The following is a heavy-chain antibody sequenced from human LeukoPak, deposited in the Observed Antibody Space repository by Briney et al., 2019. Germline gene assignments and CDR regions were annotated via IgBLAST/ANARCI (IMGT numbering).Heavy chain of an antibody. CDR2: INSDGSST. V-gene: IGHV3-74*01. D-gene: IGHD1-26*01. Sequence: PGGSLRLSCAASGFTFSSYWMHWVRQAPGKGLVWVSRINSDGSSTSYADSVKGRFTISRDNAKSTLYLQMNSLRAEDTAVYYCARDGEVGATLNYYYYGMDVWGQGTTVTVSS. CDR1: GFTFSSYW. J-gene: IGHJ6*02. CDR3: ARDGEVGATLNYYYYGMDV.